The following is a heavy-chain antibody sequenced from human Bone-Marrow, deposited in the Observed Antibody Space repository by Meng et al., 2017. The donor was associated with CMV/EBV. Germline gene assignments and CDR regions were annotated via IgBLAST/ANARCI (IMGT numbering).Heavy chain of an antibody. J-gene: IGHJ4*02. CDR1: GFIFSSYN. CDR3: VVRDYHNDN. CDR2: ISSSSSYI. V-gene: IGHV3-21*06. D-gene: IGHD3-10*01. Sequence: GESLKISCAASGFIFSSYNINWTRQAPGRGLEWVSSISSSSSYIYYADSAKGRFTISRDNAKNLLYLQMSRLRAEDTAVYYCVVRDYHNDNWGLGTRVTGSS.